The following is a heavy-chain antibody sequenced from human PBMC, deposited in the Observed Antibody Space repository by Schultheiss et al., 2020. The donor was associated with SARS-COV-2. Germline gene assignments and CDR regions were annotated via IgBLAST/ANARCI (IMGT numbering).Heavy chain of an antibody. J-gene: IGHJ4*02. CDR3: ARRTSDSGYDVIDY. CDR2: IYYSGST. CDR1: GGSISSSSYY. Sequence: SETLSLTCTVSGGSISSSSYYWGWIRQPPGKGLEWIGSIYYSGSTYYNPSLKSRVTISVDKSKNQFSLKLSSVTAADTAVYYCARRTSDSGYDVIDYWGQGTLVTVSS. D-gene: IGHD5-12*01. V-gene: IGHV4-39*07.